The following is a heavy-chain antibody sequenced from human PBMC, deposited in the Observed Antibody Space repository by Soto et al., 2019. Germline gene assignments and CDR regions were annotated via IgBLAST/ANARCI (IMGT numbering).Heavy chain of an antibody. CDR3: ARELDIVVVPAALTYYYGMDV. J-gene: IGHJ6*04. Sequence: PSETLSLTCTVSGGSISSYYWSWIRQPAGKGLEWIGRIYTSGSTNYNPSLKSRVTMSVDTSKNQFSLKLSSVTAADTAVYYCARELDIVVVPAALTYYYGMDVWGKGTTVTVSS. CDR1: GGSISSYY. D-gene: IGHD2-2*01. CDR2: IYTSGST. V-gene: IGHV4-4*07.